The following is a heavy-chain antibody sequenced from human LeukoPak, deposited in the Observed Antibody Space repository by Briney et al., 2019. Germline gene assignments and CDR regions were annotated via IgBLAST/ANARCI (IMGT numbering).Heavy chain of an antibody. D-gene: IGHD5-18*01. CDR2: IYPGDSDT. J-gene: IGHJ6*03. V-gene: IGHV5-51*01. CDR1: GYRFTTYW. Sequence: GESLKISCKGSGYRFTTYWIGWVRPMPGKGLEWMGIIYPGDSDTRYSPSFQGQVTISADKSISTAYLQWSSLKASDTAMYYCARHRYSYGPTPALQYYYYMDVWGKGTTVTVSS. CDR3: ARHRYSYGPTPALQYYYYMDV.